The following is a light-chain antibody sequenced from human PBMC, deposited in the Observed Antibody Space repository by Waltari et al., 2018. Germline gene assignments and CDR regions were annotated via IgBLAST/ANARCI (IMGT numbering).Light chain of an antibody. CDR1: TSALAGSEH. Sequence: QSAMTQPASVSGSPGPSITLSCMGPTSALAGSEHVSWYQQHAGNVPKLMIYDVSNRPSGVSNRFSGSKSGNTASLTISGLRAEDEADYYCNSYTRSSTLVFGGGTKLTVL. J-gene: IGLJ2*01. V-gene: IGLV2-14*03. CDR3: NSYTRSSTLV. CDR2: DVS.